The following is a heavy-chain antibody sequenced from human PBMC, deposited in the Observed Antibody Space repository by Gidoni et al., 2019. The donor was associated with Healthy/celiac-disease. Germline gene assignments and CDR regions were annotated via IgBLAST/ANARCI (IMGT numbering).Heavy chain of an antibody. D-gene: IGHD3-10*01. CDR1: GGSCRGYS. CDR3: ASGLGHYYGSGSYFAY. J-gene: IGHJ4*02. Sequence: QVQLQQGGAGPLKPSETVSLTSAVYGGSCRGYSWSWIRQPPGKGLVWIGEINHSGSTNYNPSLNRRVTISVDTSKNQFSLKLRSLSSADTAVYYCASGLGHYYGSGSYFAYWGQGTLVPVSS. V-gene: IGHV4-34*01. CDR2: INHSGST.